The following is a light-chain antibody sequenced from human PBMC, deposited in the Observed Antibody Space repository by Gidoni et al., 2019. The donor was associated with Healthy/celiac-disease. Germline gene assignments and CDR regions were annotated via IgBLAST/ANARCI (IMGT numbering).Light chain of an antibody. CDR1: QSVSCY. CDR2: DAS. V-gene: IGKV3-11*01. J-gene: IGKJ4*01. CDR3: QQRSNWPSLT. Sequence: ELVLTQSPATLSLSPGERATLSCRAIQSVSCYLACYQQKPGQAPRLLIYDASNRATGIPARFSGSGSGTDFPRTISSLEPEDFAVYYGQQRSNWPSLTFGGGTKVEIK.